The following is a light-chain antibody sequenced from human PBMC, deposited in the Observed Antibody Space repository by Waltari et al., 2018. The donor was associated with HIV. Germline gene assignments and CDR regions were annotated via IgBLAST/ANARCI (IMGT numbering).Light chain of an antibody. Sequence: DIQMTQSPSTLSASVRDTVTITCRASESVGSWLNWYQQKPGKAPKLLIYKASSLGSGAPSRFSGSGSGTEFTLTIGSLQPDDFVTYYCQQYYTYPWTFGQGTTVEIK. J-gene: IGKJ1*01. V-gene: IGKV1-5*03. CDR3: QQYYTYPWT. CDR2: KAS. CDR1: ESVGSW.